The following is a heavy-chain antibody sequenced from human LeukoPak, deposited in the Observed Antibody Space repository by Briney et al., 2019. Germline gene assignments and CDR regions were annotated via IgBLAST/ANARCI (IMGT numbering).Heavy chain of an antibody. V-gene: IGHV4-38-2*01. CDR1: GYSISSGFY. CDR3: ARLWSGYNFDY. CDR2: LYYTGSA. Sequence: PSETLSLTCGVSGYSISSGFYWGWIRQHPGKGLQWIGSLYYTGSAEYNPSLKSLLTMSMDKSKNQFSLKLNSVTAADTAVYYCARLWSGYNFDYWGQGTLVTVSS. J-gene: IGHJ4*02. D-gene: IGHD5-24*01.